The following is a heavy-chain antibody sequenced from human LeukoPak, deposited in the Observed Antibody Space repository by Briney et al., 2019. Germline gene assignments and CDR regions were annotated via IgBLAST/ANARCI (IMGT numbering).Heavy chain of an antibody. Sequence: SETLSLTCTVSGGSISSSSYYWGWIRQPPGKGLEWIGSIYYSGSTYYNPSLKSRVTISVDTSKNQFSLKLSSVTAADTAVYYCARGLSDSSGYYHDYWGQGTLVTVSS. J-gene: IGHJ4*02. V-gene: IGHV4-39*07. CDR1: GGSISSSSYY. CDR2: IYYSGST. CDR3: ARGLSDSSGYYHDY. D-gene: IGHD3-22*01.